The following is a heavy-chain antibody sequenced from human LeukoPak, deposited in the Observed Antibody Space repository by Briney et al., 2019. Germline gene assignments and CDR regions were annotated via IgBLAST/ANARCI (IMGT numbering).Heavy chain of an antibody. CDR2: IYHSGTT. D-gene: IGHD3-16*01. Sequence: SETLSLTCTVSGYSISSGYYWTWIRQPPGKGLAWIGTIYHSGTTYYNPSLKSRVTISVDTSKNQFSLRLTSVTAADTAVYYCARGASNYYYYYMDVWGKGTTVTVSS. CDR1: GYSISSGYY. J-gene: IGHJ6*03. V-gene: IGHV4-38-2*02. CDR3: ARGASNYYYYYMDV.